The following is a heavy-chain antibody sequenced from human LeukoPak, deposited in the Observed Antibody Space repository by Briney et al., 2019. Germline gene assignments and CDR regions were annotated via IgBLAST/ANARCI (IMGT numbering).Heavy chain of an antibody. CDR3: AVGTDGYNFDY. CDR2: MNPNSGNT. D-gene: IGHD5-12*01. V-gene: IGHV1-8*01. Sequence: GESLKISCKGSGYTFTSYDINWVRQATGQGLEWMGWMNPNSGNTGYAQKFQGRVTMTRNTSISTAYMELSSLRSEDTAVYYCAVGTDGYNFDYWGQGTLVTVSS. J-gene: IGHJ4*02. CDR1: GYTFTSYD.